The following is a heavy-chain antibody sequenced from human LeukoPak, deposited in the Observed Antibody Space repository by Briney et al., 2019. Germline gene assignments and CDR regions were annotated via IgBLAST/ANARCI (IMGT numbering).Heavy chain of an antibody. Sequence: QTGGSLRLSCAASGFTFSRYNMNWVRQAPGKGLDWVSYISSSGSTINYADSVKGRFTISRDNAKNSLYLQMNSLTAEDTAVYYCARDLGNGDYFDYWGQGTLVTVSS. J-gene: IGHJ4*02. CDR2: ISSSGSTI. CDR3: ARDLGNGDYFDY. V-gene: IGHV3-48*01. D-gene: IGHD2-8*01. CDR1: GFTFSRYN.